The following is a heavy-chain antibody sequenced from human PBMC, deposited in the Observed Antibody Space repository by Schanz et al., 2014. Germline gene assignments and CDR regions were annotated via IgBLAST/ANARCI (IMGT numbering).Heavy chain of an antibody. CDR3: AREYSSYGAVYY. J-gene: IGHJ4*02. CDR2: ILYDGSNK. CDR1: GFTFSSYC. Sequence: QVQLVESGGGVAQPGRSLRLSCAASGFTFSSYCMHWVRQAPGKGLEWVAVILYDGSNKYYADSVKGRFTISRDNSKNKLYLQMNSQRVKDTALYYCAREYSSYGAVYYWGQGTLVTVSS. V-gene: IGHV3-30*03. D-gene: IGHD5-12*01.